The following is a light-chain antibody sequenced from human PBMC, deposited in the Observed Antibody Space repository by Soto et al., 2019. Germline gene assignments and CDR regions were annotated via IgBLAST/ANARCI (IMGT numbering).Light chain of an antibody. J-gene: IGKJ1*01. CDR1: QSITTF. V-gene: IGKV1-39*01. CDR2: AAS. CDR3: QQAYGAPPT. Sequence: DIQVTQSPSSPSASVGDRVTITCRASQSITTFLNWYQQKPGNAPKLLIYAASSLQTGVPSRFSGSGSGTDFTLTISSLQREDFATYYCQQAYGAPPTFGQGTKVEIK.